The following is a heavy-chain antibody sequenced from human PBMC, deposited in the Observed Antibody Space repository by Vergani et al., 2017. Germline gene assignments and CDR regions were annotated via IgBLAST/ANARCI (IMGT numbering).Heavy chain of an antibody. Sequence: QVQLVESGGGVVQPGRSLRLSCAASGFTFSSYGMHWVRQAPGKGLEWVAVISYDGSNKYYADSVKGRFTISRDNSKNTLYLQMNSLRAEDTAVYYCARVWVYDLWSGYQKYYFDYWGQGTLVTVSS. J-gene: IGHJ4*02. V-gene: IGHV3-30*03. D-gene: IGHD3-3*01. CDR1: GFTFSSYG. CDR3: ARVWVYDLWSGYQKYYFDY. CDR2: ISYDGSNK.